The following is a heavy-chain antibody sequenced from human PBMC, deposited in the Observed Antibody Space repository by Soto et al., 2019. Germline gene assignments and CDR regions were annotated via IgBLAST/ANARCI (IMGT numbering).Heavy chain of an antibody. D-gene: IGHD3-3*01. Sequence: EVQLVESGGGLVQPGGSLRLSCAVSGFSFGTYWMSWVRQAPGKGLEWLASIKQDGSERYYLDSVKGRFTISRDTAKDSLSLQMNSLRGEDTAFYYCARDVGPITIFGEALSGYFDFWGQGTLFTVSS. V-gene: IGHV3-7*03. CDR2: IKQDGSER. CDR3: ARDVGPITIFGEALSGYFDF. J-gene: IGHJ4*02. CDR1: GFSFGTYW.